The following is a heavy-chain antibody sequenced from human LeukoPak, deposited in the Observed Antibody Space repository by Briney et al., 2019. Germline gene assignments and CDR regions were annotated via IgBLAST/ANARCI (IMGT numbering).Heavy chain of an antibody. Sequence: GGSLRLSCVGSGFTLRSHAMSWVRQAPERGLEFVSGIYENGGTTYYADSVKGRFSIFRDNSKNTLYLQMDSLRGEDTAVYYCAKDFRIGYSAHFDYWGQGALVTVSS. CDR1: GFTLRSHA. V-gene: IGHV3-23*01. CDR3: AKDFRIGYSAHFDY. CDR2: IYENGGTT. D-gene: IGHD2-21*01. J-gene: IGHJ4*02.